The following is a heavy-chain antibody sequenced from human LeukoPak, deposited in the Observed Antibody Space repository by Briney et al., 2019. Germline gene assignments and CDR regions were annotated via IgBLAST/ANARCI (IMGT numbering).Heavy chain of an antibody. V-gene: IGHV3-21*01. CDR3: ARTSGESTAALRAPFDY. CDR1: GFTFSSYS. CDR2: ISSSSGYK. D-gene: IGHD6-6*01. J-gene: IGHJ4*02. Sequence: GGSLRLSCAVSGFTFSSYSMTWVRQAPGEGLEWVSSISSSSGYKYYADSVKGRFTISRDNAKNSLYLQMDSLRAEDAAVYYCARTSGESTAALRAPFDYWGQGTLATVSS.